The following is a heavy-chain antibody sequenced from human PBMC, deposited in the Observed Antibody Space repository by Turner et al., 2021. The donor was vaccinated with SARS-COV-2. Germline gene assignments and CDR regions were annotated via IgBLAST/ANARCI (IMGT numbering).Heavy chain of an antibody. V-gene: IGHV4-59*04. CDR2: VYYRGST. CDR1: GGSISSYY. J-gene: IGHJ5*02. CDR3: ARQDYDFWSGYPNWLDP. Sequence: QVQLQESGPGLVKPSETLSLTCTVSGGSISSYYWSWIRQPPGKGLEWIGCVYYRGSTYYNPSLESRVTISADTSKNQFSLKLISVTAADTAMYFCARQDYDFWSGYPNWLDPWGQGTLVIVSS. D-gene: IGHD3-3*01.